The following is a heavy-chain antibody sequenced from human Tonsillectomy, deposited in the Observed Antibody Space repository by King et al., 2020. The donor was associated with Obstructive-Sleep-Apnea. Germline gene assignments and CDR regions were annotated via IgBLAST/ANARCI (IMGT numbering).Heavy chain of an antibody. Sequence: VQLVESGGDLVQPGQSLGLSCTSSGFTFGDYAMSWFRQAPGKGLEWVGFIRRKVYGGTTEYAGSVKGRFTISRDDSNSIAYLQMDSLKIDDTAVYYCARDGGSYSWDYWGQGTLVSVAS. CDR2: IRRKVYGGTT. CDR1: GFTFGDYA. CDR3: ARDGGSYSWDY. J-gene: IGHJ4*02. D-gene: IGHD1-26*01. V-gene: IGHV3-49*03.